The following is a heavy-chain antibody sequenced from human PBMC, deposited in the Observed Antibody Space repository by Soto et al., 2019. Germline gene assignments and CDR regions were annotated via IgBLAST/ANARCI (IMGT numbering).Heavy chain of an antibody. J-gene: IGHJ3*02. V-gene: IGHV3-48*03. CDR2: ISSTCTI. Sequence: PGGSLRLSCAASGFTFSRYEMDWVRQAPGKGLEWVAYISSTCTIWYGDSVKARFTISRDNPDNSLYLQMNSLTAEATAVYYLTKENSVMYSCYDAFDIWGRGTMGTVSS. D-gene: IGHD5-12*01. CDR1: GFTFSRYE. CDR3: TKENSVMYSCYDAFDI.